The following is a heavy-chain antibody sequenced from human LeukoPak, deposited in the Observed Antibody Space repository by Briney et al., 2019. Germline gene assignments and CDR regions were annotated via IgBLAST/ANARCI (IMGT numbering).Heavy chain of an antibody. Sequence: GGSLRLSCAASEFTFSSYGMHWVRQAPGKGLEWVAVISYDGSNKYYADSVKGRFTISRDNSKNTLYLQMNSLRAEDTAVYYCAKGSSSGWFGPDYWGQGTLVTVSS. V-gene: IGHV3-30*18. CDR3: AKGSSSGWFGPDY. D-gene: IGHD6-19*01. J-gene: IGHJ4*02. CDR2: ISYDGSNK. CDR1: EFTFSSYG.